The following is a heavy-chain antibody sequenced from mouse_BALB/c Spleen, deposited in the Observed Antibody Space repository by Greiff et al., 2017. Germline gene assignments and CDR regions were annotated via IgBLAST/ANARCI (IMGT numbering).Heavy chain of an antibody. V-gene: IGHV14-3*02. CDR1: GFNIKDTY. Sequence: VQLKESGAELVKPGASVKLSCTASGFNIKDTYMHWVKQRPEQGLEWIGRIDPANGNTKYDPKFQGKATITADTSSNTAYLQLSSLTSEDTAVYYCATDSSGYVGYYAMDYWGQGTSVTVSS. CDR3: ATDSSGYVGYYAMDY. CDR2: IDPANGNT. J-gene: IGHJ4*01. D-gene: IGHD3-2*01.